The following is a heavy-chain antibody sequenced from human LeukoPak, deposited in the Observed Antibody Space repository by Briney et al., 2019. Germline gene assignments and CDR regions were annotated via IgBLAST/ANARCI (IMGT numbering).Heavy chain of an antibody. Sequence: GGSLRLSCAASGFTFSDYYMSWIRQAPGKGLEWVSYISSSGSTIYYADSVKGRFTISRDNAKNSLYLQMNSLRAEDTAVYYCASPAGSPYCGDAFDIWGQGTMVTVSS. CDR2: ISSSGSTI. CDR1: GFTFSDYY. J-gene: IGHJ3*02. V-gene: IGHV3-11*01. CDR3: ASPAGSPYCGDAFDI. D-gene: IGHD2-21*02.